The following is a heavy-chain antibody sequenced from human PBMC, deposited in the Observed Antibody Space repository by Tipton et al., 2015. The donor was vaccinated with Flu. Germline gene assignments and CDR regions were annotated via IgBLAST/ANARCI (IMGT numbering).Heavy chain of an antibody. Sequence: TLSLTCTVSDGSITGYYWSWIRRPPGKGLKYIGFISYTGRPNYNPSLKSRLAISLDASNHQFSLRLRSVSAADSAVYYCARGVIRGDHSYGFDVWGQGTTVTVSS. J-gene: IGHJ6*02. CDR1: DGSITGYY. CDR3: ARGVIRGDHSYGFDV. CDR2: ISYTGRP. V-gene: IGHV4-59*01. D-gene: IGHD2-21*01.